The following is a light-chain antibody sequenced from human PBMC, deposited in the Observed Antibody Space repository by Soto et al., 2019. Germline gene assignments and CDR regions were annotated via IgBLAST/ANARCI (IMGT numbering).Light chain of an antibody. Sequence: EIVLTQSPGTLSLSPGERATLSCRASQSVTKNYLAWYQQKPGQAPRLLIDDASRRATGIPDRFSGSGSGTDFTLTISRLEPEDSAVYYCQQCGTSPLTFGQGTKVEIK. CDR3: QQCGTSPLT. CDR1: QSVTKNY. J-gene: IGKJ1*01. CDR2: DAS. V-gene: IGKV3-20*01.